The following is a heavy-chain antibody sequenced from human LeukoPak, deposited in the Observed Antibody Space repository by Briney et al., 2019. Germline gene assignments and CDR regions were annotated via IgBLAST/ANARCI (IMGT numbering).Heavy chain of an antibody. Sequence: ASVKVSCKASGYTFTSYYIHWVRQAPGQGLEWMGIINPSGGSTSYAQKFQGRVTMTRDTSTSTVYTELSSLRSEDTAVYYCARDLEGTASGSYYRASMDVWGKGTTVTVSS. CDR3: ARDLEGTASGSYYRASMDV. CDR1: GYTFTSYY. J-gene: IGHJ6*04. D-gene: IGHD3-10*01. V-gene: IGHV1-46*01. CDR2: INPSGGST.